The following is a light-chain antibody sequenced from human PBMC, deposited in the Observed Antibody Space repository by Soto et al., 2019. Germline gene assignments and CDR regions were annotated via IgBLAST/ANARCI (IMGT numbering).Light chain of an antibody. Sequence: QSVLTQPPSVSAAPGQTVTISCSGSSSNIGSNYVCWYQQLPGTAPKLLIYDNNKRPSGIPDRFSGSMSGTSATLGITGLQTGDEADYYCGAWDNSLSAGVFGGGTKLTVL. CDR3: GAWDNSLSAGV. J-gene: IGLJ3*02. CDR2: DNN. CDR1: SSNIGSNY. V-gene: IGLV1-51*01.